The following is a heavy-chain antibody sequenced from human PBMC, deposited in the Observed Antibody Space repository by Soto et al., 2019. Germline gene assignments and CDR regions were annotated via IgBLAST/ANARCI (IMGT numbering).Heavy chain of an antibody. J-gene: IGHJ5*01. CDR2: MNPNSGNT. CDR3: ARGPPQYCSGGSCYSFILFYF. CDR1: GYTFTSFD. Sequence: QVQLVQSGAEVQRPGASVKVSCKTSGYTFTSFDINWVRQATGQGLEWMGWMNPNSGNTGYAQMFQGSVTMTRHTSIRKAYLELRNLRSEHTAVYYCARGPPQYCSGGSCYSFILFYFWGHGTLVTVSS. D-gene: IGHD2-15*01. V-gene: IGHV1-8*01.